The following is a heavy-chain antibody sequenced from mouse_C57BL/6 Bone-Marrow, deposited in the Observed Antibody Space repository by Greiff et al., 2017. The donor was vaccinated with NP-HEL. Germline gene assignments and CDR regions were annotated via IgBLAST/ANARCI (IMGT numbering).Heavy chain of an antibody. D-gene: IGHD1-1*01. J-gene: IGHJ2*01. CDR3: ARHYYGSSLRDD. CDR2: ITPSSGYT. Sequence: VHLVESGAELAKPGASVKLSCKASGYTFTSYWMHWVKQRPGQGLEWIGYITPSSGYTKYNQKFKDKAKLTADKSSSTAYMQLSSLTYEDSAVYYCARHYYGSSLRDDWGQGTTRTVSS. V-gene: IGHV1-7*01. CDR1: GYTFTSYW.